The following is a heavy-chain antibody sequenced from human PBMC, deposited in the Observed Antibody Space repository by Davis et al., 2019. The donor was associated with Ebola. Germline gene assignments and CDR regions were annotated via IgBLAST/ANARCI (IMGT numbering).Heavy chain of an antibody. CDR3: ARVGSDSSGYYLTYYFDY. V-gene: IGHV4-59*01. Sequence: SETLSLTCTVSGGSISSYYWSWIRQPPGKGLEWIGYIYYSGSTNYNPSLKSRVTISVDTSKNQFSLKLRSVTAADTAVYYCARVGSDSSGYYLTYYFDYWGQGTLVTVSS. J-gene: IGHJ4*02. CDR1: GGSISSYY. CDR2: IYYSGST. D-gene: IGHD3-22*01.